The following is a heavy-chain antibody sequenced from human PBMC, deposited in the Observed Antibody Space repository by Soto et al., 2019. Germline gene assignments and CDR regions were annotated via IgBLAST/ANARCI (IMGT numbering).Heavy chain of an antibody. V-gene: IGHV4-59*08. J-gene: IGHJ2*01. CDR3: ARAPRTTVTSLNWYFDL. CDR1: GGSISSYY. CDR2: IYYSGST. Sequence: SETLSLTCTVSGGSISSYYWSWIRQPPGKGLEWIGYIYYSGSTNYNPSLKSRVTISVDTSKNQFSLKLSSVTAADTAVYYCARAPRTTVTSLNWYFDLWGRGTLVTVSS. D-gene: IGHD4-17*01.